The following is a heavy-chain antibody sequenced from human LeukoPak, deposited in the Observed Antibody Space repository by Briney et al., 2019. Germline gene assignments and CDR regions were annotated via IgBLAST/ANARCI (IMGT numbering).Heavy chain of an antibody. CDR3: ARGPLWELLRY. CDR2: ISAYNGNT. V-gene: IGHV1-18*01. Sequence: GASVKVSCKASGYTFTSYGISWVRQAPGQGLEWMGWISAYNGNTNYAQKFQGRVTMTRNTSISTAYMELSSLRSEDTAVYYCARGPLWELLRYWGQGTLVTVSS. J-gene: IGHJ4*02. D-gene: IGHD1-26*01. CDR1: GYTFTSYG.